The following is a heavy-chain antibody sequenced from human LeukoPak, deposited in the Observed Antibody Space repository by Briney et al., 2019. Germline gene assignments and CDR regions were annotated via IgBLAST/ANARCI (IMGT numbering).Heavy chain of an antibody. CDR3: ARVGIAAAGSEFDY. CDR1: GGSISSYY. D-gene: IGHD6-13*01. J-gene: IGHJ4*02. V-gene: IGHV4-59*07. CDR2: IYYSGST. Sequence: PSDTLSLTCTVSGGSISSYYWSWIRQPPGKGLEWIGYIYYSGSTNYNPSLKSRVTISVDTSENQFSLKLSSVTAADTAVYYCARVGIAAAGSEFDYWGQGTLVTVSS.